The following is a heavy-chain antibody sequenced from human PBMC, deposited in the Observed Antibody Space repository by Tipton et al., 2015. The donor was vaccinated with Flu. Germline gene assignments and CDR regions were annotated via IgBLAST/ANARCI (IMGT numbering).Heavy chain of an antibody. CDR3: ARGLTPFES. CDR2: VYETGRT. V-gene: IGHV4-30-2*01. J-gene: IGHJ4*02. Sequence: TLSLTCAVSGDSISSGANSWNWIRQPAGKGLEWVGYVYETGRTAYNPSLKGRVSISMDKSKNHFSLNLKSVTAADTAVYYCARGLTPFESWGQGTLVTVSS. CDR1: GDSISSGANS.